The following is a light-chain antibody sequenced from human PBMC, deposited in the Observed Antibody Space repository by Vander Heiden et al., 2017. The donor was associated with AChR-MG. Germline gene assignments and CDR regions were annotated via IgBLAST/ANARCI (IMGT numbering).Light chain of an antibody. CDR1: QSVSSN. Sequence: EIVMTQSPATLSVSPGERATLSCRASQSVSSNLAWYQQKPGQAPRFLIYGASTRATGIPARFSGSGYGTEFTLTISSLQSEDFAVYYCQQDNNWPPYTFGQRTKLEIK. CDR3: QQDNNWPPYT. CDR2: GAS. J-gene: IGKJ2*01. V-gene: IGKV3-15*01.